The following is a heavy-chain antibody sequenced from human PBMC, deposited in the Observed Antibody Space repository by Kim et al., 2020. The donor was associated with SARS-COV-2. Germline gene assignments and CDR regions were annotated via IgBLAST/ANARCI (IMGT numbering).Heavy chain of an antibody. D-gene: IGHD3-16*01. Sequence: TNHAQKLQGKVTMTTDTSTGPAYMELRSLRSDDTAVYYCARDGGGSPLSDYWGQGTLVTVSS. CDR3: ARDGGGSPLSDY. CDR2: T. J-gene: IGHJ4*02. V-gene: IGHV1-18*01.